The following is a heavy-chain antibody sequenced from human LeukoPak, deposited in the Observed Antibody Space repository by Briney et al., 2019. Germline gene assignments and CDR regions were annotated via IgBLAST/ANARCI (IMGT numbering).Heavy chain of an antibody. D-gene: IGHD3-10*01. CDR1: GFTFSDTW. CDR3: AKVAKYYYGSETYYFFEH. J-gene: IGHJ4*02. CDR2: IRSDGSDT. Sequence: GGSLRLSCAASGFTFSDTWMHWVRQAPGEGLVWVSRIRSDGSDTRYAESVKGRFTISRDNAKNTLYLQMNSLRAEDTAVYYCAKVAKYYYGSETYYFFEHWGQGTPVTASS. V-gene: IGHV3-74*01.